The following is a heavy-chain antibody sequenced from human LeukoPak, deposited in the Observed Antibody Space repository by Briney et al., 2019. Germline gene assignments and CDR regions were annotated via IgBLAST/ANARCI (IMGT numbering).Heavy chain of an antibody. CDR3: ARDFFDSSGYYYPVIGY. Sequence: GGSLRLSCAASGFTFSSYSMNWVRQAPGKGLEWVSSISSSSSYIYYADSVEGRFTISRDNAKNSLYLQMNSLRAEDTAVYYCARDFFDSSGYYYPVIGYWGQGTLVTVSS. V-gene: IGHV3-21*01. J-gene: IGHJ4*02. CDR1: GFTFSSYS. D-gene: IGHD3-22*01. CDR2: ISSSSSYI.